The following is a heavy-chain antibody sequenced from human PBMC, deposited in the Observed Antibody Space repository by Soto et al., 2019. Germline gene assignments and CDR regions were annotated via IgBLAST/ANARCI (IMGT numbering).Heavy chain of an antibody. Sequence: QEQLVESGGGVVQAGRSLRRSCAASGFTFNFFGMHWVRQAPGKGLEWVAVISYDGSEKYYADSVKGRFTMSRDNSKNMVYLEMSSLRPEDTSVYYCAKERRYSFDAFDIWGPGTMGTVSS. J-gene: IGHJ3*02. CDR3: AKERRYSFDAFDI. D-gene: IGHD5-12*01. CDR2: ISYDGSEK. CDR1: GFTFNFFG. V-gene: IGHV3-30*18.